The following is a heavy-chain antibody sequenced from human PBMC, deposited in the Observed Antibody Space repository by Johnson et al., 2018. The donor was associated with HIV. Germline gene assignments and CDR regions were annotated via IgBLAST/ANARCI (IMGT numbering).Heavy chain of an antibody. CDR1: GLIVSSSY. Sequence: VQLVESGGGLIQPGGSLRLSCAASGLIVSSSYMTWVRQGPGKGLEWVSVIYSGGSTYYADSVKGRFTISRDNSKNTLYLQINSLRSEDTAVYYCAREAIAAADSNAFDIWGQGTMVTVSS. J-gene: IGHJ3*02. V-gene: IGHV3-53*01. CDR3: AREAIAAADSNAFDI. CDR2: IYSGGST. D-gene: IGHD6-13*01.